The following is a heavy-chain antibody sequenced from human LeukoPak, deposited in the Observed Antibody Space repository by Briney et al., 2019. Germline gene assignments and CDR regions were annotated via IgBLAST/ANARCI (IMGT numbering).Heavy chain of an antibody. D-gene: IGHD3-22*01. Sequence: KPSETLSLTCTVSGGSISSYYWSWIRQPAGKGLEWIGRIYTSGSTNYNPSLKSRVTMSVDTSKNQFSLKLSSVTAADTAVYYCAREGYDSSGYYYKAFDYWGQGTLVTVSS. V-gene: IGHV4-4*07. CDR1: GGSISSYY. J-gene: IGHJ4*02. CDR2: IYTSGST. CDR3: AREGYDSSGYYYKAFDY.